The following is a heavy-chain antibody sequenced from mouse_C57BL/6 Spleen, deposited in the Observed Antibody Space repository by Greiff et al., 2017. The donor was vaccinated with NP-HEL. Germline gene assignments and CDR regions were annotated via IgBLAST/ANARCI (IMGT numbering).Heavy chain of an antibody. Sequence: VQLQQSGAELVKPGASVKISCTASGYAFSSYWMNWVKQRPGKGLEWIGQIYPGDGDTNYNGKFKGKATLTTDKSSSTAYRQHSSLTSVDSAVYCCAIGEGVSSLYYAMDYWGQGTSVTVSS. CDR2: IYPGDGDT. V-gene: IGHV1-80*01. CDR3: AIGEGVSSLYYAMDY. J-gene: IGHJ4*01. CDR1: GYAFSSYW. D-gene: IGHD1-1*01.